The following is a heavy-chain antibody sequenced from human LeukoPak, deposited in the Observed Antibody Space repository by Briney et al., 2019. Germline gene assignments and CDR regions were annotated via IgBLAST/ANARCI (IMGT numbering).Heavy chain of an antibody. J-gene: IGHJ5*02. Sequence: GESLKISCKASGYSFTSYWISWVRQVPGKGLEWVGRIDPSDSYTNYSTSFQGHVTISADKSISTAYLQWSSLKASDTAMYYCATADVLTGSLYDHWGQGTLVTVSS. CDR2: IDPSDSYT. D-gene: IGHD3-9*01. CDR1: GYSFTSYW. CDR3: ATADVLTGSLYDH. V-gene: IGHV5-10-1*01.